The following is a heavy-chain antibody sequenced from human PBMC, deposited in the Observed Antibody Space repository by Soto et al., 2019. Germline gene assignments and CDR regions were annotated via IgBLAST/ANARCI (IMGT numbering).Heavy chain of an antibody. Sequence: ASVKVSCKASGYTFTSYGISWVRQAPGQGLEWMGWISAYNGNTNYAQKLQGRVTMTTDTSTSTAYMELRSLRSDDTAVYYCARKYQDYDILTGYYTFDYWGQGTLVTAPQ. CDR2: ISAYNGNT. CDR1: GYTFTSYG. CDR3: ARKYQDYDILTGYYTFDY. J-gene: IGHJ4*02. V-gene: IGHV1-18*01. D-gene: IGHD3-9*01.